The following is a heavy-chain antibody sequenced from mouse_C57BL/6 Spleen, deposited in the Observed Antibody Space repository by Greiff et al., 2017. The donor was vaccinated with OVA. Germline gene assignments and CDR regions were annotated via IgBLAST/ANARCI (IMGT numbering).Heavy chain of an antibody. CDR3: ATHDGYYGSSSWFAY. D-gene: IGHD1-1*01. CDR2: ISGGGGNT. J-gene: IGHJ3*01. V-gene: IGHV5-9*01. Sequence: DVKLVESGGGLVKPGGSLKLSCAASGFTFSSYTMSWVRQTPEKRLGWVATISGGGGNTYYPDSVKGRFTISRDNAKNTLYLQMSSLRSEDTALYYCATHDGYYGSSSWFAYWGQGTLVTVS. CDR1: GFTFSSYT.